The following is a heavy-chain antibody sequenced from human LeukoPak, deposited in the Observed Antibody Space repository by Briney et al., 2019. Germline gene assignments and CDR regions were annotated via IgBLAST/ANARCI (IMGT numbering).Heavy chain of an antibody. V-gene: IGHV4-59*01. D-gene: IGHD2-2*01. CDR2: TYYRGST. J-gene: IGHJ3*02. CDR3: ARVGYQLLWNAFDI. Sequence: SETLSLTCTVSGGSTSRYYWSWIRQPPGKGLEWIGYTYYRGSTNYNPSLKSRVTISVDTSKNQFSLKLSSVTAADTAVYYCARVGYQLLWNAFDIWGQGTMVTVSS. CDR1: GGSTSRYY.